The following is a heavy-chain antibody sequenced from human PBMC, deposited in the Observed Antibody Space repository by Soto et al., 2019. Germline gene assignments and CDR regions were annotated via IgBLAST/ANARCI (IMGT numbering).Heavy chain of an antibody. J-gene: IGHJ4*02. Sequence: SVTVSCKASGGTFSSYAISWVRQAPGQGLEWMGGIIPIFGTANYAQKFQGRVTITADESTSTAYMELSSLRHEDTAVYYCAKDGGPAYCNSPGCSAEHFDYWGQGTQVTVSS. V-gene: IGHV1-69*13. CDR2: IIPIFGTA. CDR1: GGTFSSYA. CDR3: AKDGGPAYCNSPGCSAEHFDY. D-gene: IGHD2-2*01.